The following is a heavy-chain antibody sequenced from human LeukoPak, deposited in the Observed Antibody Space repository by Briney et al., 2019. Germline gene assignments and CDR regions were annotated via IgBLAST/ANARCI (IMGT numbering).Heavy chain of an antibody. D-gene: IGHD6-13*01. J-gene: IGHJ4*02. Sequence: GRSLRLSCAASGFTFDDYAMHWVRQAPGQGLEWVSRISWNSGTIGYADSVKGRFTISRDNAKNSLYLQMNSLRAEDTALYYCAKDIFTGIAAAGAIDYWGQGTLVTVSS. V-gene: IGHV3-9*01. CDR1: GFTFDDYA. CDR3: AKDIFTGIAAAGAIDY. CDR2: ISWNSGTI.